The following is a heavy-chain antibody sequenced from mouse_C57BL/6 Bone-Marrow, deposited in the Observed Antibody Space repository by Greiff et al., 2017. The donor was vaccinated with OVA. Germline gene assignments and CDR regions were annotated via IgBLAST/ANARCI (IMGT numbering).Heavy chain of an antibody. CDR3: ARYDGYSYYAMDY. CDR2: INPGSGGT. Sequence: LQESGAELVRPGTSVKVSCKASGYAFTNYLIEWVKQRPGQGLEWIGVINPGSGGTNYNEKFKGKATLTADKSSSTAYMQLSSLTSEDSAVYFCARYDGYSYYAMDYWGQGTSVTVSS. J-gene: IGHJ4*01. V-gene: IGHV1-54*01. CDR1: GYAFTNYL. D-gene: IGHD2-3*01.